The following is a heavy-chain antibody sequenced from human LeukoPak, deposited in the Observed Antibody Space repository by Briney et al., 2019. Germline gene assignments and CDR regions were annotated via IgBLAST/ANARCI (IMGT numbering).Heavy chain of an antibody. J-gene: IGHJ4*02. CDR2: IIPIFGTA. V-gene: IGHV1-69*13. CDR1: GGTFSSYA. Sequence: ASVKVSCKASGGTFSSYAISWVRQAPGQGLEWMGGIIPIFGTANYAQKFQGRVTITSDESTSTAYMELSSLRSEDTAVYYCARADRFLEWLPSFDYWGQXTXVTVSS. CDR3: ARADRFLEWLPSFDY. D-gene: IGHD3-3*01.